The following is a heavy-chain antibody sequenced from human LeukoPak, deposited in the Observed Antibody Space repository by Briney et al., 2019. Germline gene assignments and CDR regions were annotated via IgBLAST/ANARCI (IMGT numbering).Heavy chain of an antibody. V-gene: IGHV4-34*01. CDR1: GGSLSGYY. CDR3: AREVGYYFDY. CDR2: INHSGST. Sequence: PSETLSLTCAVYGGSLSGYYWSWIRQPPGKGLEWIGEINHSGSTNYNPSLKSRVTISVDTSKNQFSLKLSSVTAADTAVYYCAREVGYYFDYWGQGTLVTVSS. J-gene: IGHJ4*02. D-gene: IGHD1-26*01.